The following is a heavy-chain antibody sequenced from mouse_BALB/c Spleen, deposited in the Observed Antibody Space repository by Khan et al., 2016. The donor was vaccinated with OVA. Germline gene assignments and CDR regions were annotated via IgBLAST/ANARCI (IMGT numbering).Heavy chain of an antibody. Sequence: EVQLQESGPGLVKPSQSLSLTCTVTGYSITSDYAWNWIRQFPGNKLEWMGYIHYSGSTSYIPSLKSRISITRDTSKNQFFLHLNSVTSVDTATYYCARGRAYWGQGTLVTVSA. CDR2: IHYSGST. V-gene: IGHV3-2*02. CDR3: ARGRAY. D-gene: IGHD3-3*01. CDR1: GYSITSDYA. J-gene: IGHJ3*01.